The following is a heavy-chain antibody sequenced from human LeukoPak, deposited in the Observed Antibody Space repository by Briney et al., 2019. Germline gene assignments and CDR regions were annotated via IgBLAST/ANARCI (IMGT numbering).Heavy chain of an antibody. CDR1: GSTFSSHL. D-gene: IGHD4/OR15-4a*01. Sequence: PGGSLRLSWPASGSTFSSHLMHCVRQAPGKVLVWVSRISSYGTYTNYADSVRGLCTMRRDKAKNTLYLQMNTLRAEDTALYYCARDPQLWCWAPVWGQATLVTVSS. V-gene: IGHV3-74*01. CDR3: ARDPQLWCWAPV. CDR2: ISSYGTYT. J-gene: IGHJ1*01.